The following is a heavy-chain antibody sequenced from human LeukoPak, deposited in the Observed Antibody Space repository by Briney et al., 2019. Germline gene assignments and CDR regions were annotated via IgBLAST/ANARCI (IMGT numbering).Heavy chain of an antibody. CDR2: INHRGST. D-gene: IGHD1-26*01. CDR1: GESLSKYH. Sequence: SETLSLTCAVYGESLSKYHWTWVRQSPGKGLEWIGEINHRGSTNHNPSLKSRVTLSVDTSKHQFSLKLTSVTAADAAVYYCASSVGSTDYWGQGTLVTVSS. CDR3: ASSVGSTDY. J-gene: IGHJ4*02. V-gene: IGHV4-34*01.